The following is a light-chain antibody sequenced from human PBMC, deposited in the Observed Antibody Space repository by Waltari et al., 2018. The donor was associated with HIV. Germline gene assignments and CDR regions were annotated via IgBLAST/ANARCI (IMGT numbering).Light chain of an antibody. CDR2: KDI. V-gene: IGLV3-25*03. CDR3: QSTDHDGTWV. Sequence: SYDLTQTPSVSVSPGPTARINCSRGPLPKKSSSWYRQKAGQAPILLIYKDIERPSGIPERISGSGSGTGVTLTITDVQAEDEGDYFCQSTDHDGTWVFGGGTKLTVL. CDR1: PLPKKS. J-gene: IGLJ3*02.